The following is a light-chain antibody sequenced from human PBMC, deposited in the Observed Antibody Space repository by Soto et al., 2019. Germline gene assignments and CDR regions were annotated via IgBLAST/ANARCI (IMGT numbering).Light chain of an antibody. Sequence: EVVLTPSPGTLSLSPVDRATPSCRASQSVRSSYLAWYQPKPGQAPRLLIYGTSRRATGIPDRFSGSGSGTDFTLTISRLEPEDFAVYYCHQFGSSQTFGQGTKVDIK. J-gene: IGKJ1*01. CDR1: QSVRSSY. CDR3: HQFGSSQT. CDR2: GTS. V-gene: IGKV3-20*01.